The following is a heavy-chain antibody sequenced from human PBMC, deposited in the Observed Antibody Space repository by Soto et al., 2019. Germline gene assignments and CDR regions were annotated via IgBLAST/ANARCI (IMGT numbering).Heavy chain of an antibody. V-gene: IGHV4-31*03. CDR2: IYDSGST. CDR3: ARAWDCCGCSCLSFDY. D-gene: IGHD2-15*01. J-gene: IGHJ4*02. CDR1: GGSISSGGYY. Sequence: QVQLQASGPGLVKPSQTLSLTCTVSGGSISSGGYYWRWIRQHPGKGREGIGYIYDSGSTYYNPSLKSRFTISVDTSKNPFSLKLSSVSAEDTAVYYCARAWDCCGCSCLSFDYWGQGTLVTVSS.